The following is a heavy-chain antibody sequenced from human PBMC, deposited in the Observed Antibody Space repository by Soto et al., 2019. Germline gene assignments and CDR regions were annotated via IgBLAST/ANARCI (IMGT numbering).Heavy chain of an antibody. CDR1: GGSISSGDYY. J-gene: IGHJ6*02. D-gene: IGHD6-19*01. Sequence: SETLSLTCTVSGGSISSGDYYWSWIRQPPGKGLEWIGCIYYSGSTYYNPSLKSRVTISVDTSKNQFSLKLSSVTAADTAVYYCARYAVAGRIYYYYGMDVWGQGTTVTVSS. CDR3: ARYAVAGRIYYYYGMDV. V-gene: IGHV4-39*01. CDR2: IYYSGST.